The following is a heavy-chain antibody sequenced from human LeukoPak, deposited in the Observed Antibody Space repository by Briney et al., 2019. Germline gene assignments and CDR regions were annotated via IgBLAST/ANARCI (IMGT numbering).Heavy chain of an antibody. D-gene: IGHD6-19*01. CDR3: ARDDVAVTGALDF. CDR2: IWYDGSNK. V-gene: IGHV3-33*01. J-gene: IGHJ4*02. CDR1: GYTFSSYG. Sequence: GGSLRLSCAASGYTFSSYGMHWVRQAPGKGLEWVAVIWYDGSNKYYADSVKGRFTISRDNSKNTLYLQMNSLSAEDTAVYYCARDDVAVTGALDFWGQGTLVTVSS.